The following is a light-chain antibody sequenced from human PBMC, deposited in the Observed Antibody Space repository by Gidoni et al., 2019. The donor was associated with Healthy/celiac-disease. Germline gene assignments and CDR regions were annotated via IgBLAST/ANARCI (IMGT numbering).Light chain of an antibody. Sequence: SSELTQPPSVSVSPGQTASITCSGDKVGDKYACWYQQKPGQSPVLVIYQDSKRPSGIPARFSGSNSGNTATLTISGTQAMDEADYYCQAWDSSTAVFGGGTKLTVL. CDR1: KVGDKY. V-gene: IGLV3-1*01. CDR2: QDS. CDR3: QAWDSSTAV. J-gene: IGLJ2*01.